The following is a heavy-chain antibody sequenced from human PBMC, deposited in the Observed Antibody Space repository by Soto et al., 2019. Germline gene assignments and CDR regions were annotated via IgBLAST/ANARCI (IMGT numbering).Heavy chain of an antibody. V-gene: IGHV1-69*05. CDR2: IIPIFGTA. CDR1: GGTFSSYA. J-gene: IGHJ6*02. Sequence: QVQLVQSGAEVKKPGSSVKVSCKASGGTFSSYAISWVRQAPGQGLEWMGGIIPIFGTANYAQKFQGRVTXTXGXSXXTAYMELSSRRSEDRAVYYCARHPGGRGYYYGMDVWGQGTTVTVSS. D-gene: IGHD2-15*01. CDR3: ARHPGGRGYYYGMDV.